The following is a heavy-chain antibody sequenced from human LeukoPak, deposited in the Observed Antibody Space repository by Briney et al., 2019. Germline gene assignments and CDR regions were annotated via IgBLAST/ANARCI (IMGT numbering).Heavy chain of an antibody. CDR3: ARVRRYYYDSSGPMGFDY. J-gene: IGHJ4*02. V-gene: IGHV4-34*01. CDR2: INHSGST. CDR1: GGSFSGYY. D-gene: IGHD3-22*01. Sequence: SETLSLTCAAYGGSFSGYYWSWIRQPPGKGLEWIGEINHSGSTNYNPSLKSRVTISVDTSKNQFSLKLSSVTAADTAVYYCARVRRYYYDSSGPMGFDYWGQGTLVTVSS.